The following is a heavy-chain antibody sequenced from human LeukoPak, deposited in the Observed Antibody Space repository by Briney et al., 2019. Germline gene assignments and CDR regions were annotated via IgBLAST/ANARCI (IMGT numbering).Heavy chain of an antibody. CDR2: IETDGSTS. CDR1: GFTFNLNR. D-gene: IGHD1-26*01. Sequence: GGSLRLSCAASGFTFNLNRIHWVRQVPGKGLEWISWIETDGSTSGYLRWVQGRFTVSRDNAKSTVHLQMNSLRAEDTATYYCARDQVGTMPLDFWGQGTLVTVSS. J-gene: IGHJ4*02. V-gene: IGHV3-74*01. CDR3: ARDQVGTMPLDF.